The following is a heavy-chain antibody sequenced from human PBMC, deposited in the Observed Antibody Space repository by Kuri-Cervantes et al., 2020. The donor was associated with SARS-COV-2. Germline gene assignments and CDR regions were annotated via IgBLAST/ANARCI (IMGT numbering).Heavy chain of an antibody. J-gene: IGHJ4*02. CDR1: GFTFSNSD. CDR2: VSWNGSRT. Sequence: GGSLRLSCAASGFTFSNSDMNWVRQAPGKGLEWVSGVSWNGSRTHYADSVKGRFIISRDNSRNFLYQQMNSLRAEDTAVYYCARDPGYCSSTSCYVAYFDYWGQGTLVTVSS. CDR3: ARDPGYCSSTSCYVAYFDY. D-gene: IGHD2-2*01. V-gene: IGHV3-19*01.